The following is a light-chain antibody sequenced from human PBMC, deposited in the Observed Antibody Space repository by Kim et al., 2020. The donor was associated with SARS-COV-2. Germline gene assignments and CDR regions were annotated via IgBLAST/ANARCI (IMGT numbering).Light chain of an antibody. CDR1: QDISLS. CDR2: GAS. Sequence: SASVGDRVTVTCRASQDISLSLAWYQQKPGKAPRLLIYGASTLESQVPSRFSGSGSGTEFTLTIKSLQPDDSATYYCQHYTAYSYSFGQGTKLEI. CDR3: QHYTAYSYS. J-gene: IGKJ2*01. V-gene: IGKV1-5*03.